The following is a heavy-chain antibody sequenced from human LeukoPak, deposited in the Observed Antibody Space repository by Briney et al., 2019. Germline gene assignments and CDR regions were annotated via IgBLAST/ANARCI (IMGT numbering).Heavy chain of an antibody. CDR2: ISSSGSTI. V-gene: IGHV3-48*04. D-gene: IGHD3-22*01. CDR1: GFTFSSYW. J-gene: IGHJ4*02. CDR3: ARDSYDSSGYYYRLFDY. Sequence: GALRLSCAASGFTFSSYWMHWVRQAPGKGLEWVSYISSSGSTIYYADSVKGRFTISRDNAKNSLYLQMNSLRAEDTAVYYCARDSYDSSGYYYRLFDYWGQGTLVTVSS.